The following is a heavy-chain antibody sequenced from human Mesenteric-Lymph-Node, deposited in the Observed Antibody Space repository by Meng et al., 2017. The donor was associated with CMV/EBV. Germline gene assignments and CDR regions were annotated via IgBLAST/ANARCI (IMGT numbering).Heavy chain of an antibody. CDR1: GASFSDNSYY. J-gene: IGHJ4*02. D-gene: IGHD2-2*02. CDR3: ARSGVGYCSSTSCYRWKGTFDY. Sequence: SETLSLTCTVSGASFSDNSYYWGWLRQPPGKRLEWIGSIYYSGSTYYNPSLKSRVTISVDTSKNQFSLKLSSVTAADTAVYYCARSGVGYCSSTSCYRWKGTFDYWGQGTLVTVSS. CDR2: IYYSGST. V-gene: IGHV4-39*07.